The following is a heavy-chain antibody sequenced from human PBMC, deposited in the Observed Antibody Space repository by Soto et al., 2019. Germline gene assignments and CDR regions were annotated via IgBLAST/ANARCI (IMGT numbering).Heavy chain of an antibody. Sequence: QVQLQQWGAGLLKPSETLSLTCAVYGGSFSGYYWSWIRQPPGKGLEWIGEINHSGSTNYNPSLKSRVTISVDTSKSQFSLKLSSVTAADTAVYYCARAKFYGDYKGFFDYWGQGTLVTVSS. D-gene: IGHD4-17*01. CDR2: INHSGST. CDR1: GGSFSGYY. J-gene: IGHJ4*02. V-gene: IGHV4-34*01. CDR3: ARAKFYGDYKGFFDY.